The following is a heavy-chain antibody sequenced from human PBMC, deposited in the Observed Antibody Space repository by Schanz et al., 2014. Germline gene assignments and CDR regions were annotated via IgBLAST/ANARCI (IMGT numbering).Heavy chain of an antibody. CDR2: ISSSGSYI. J-gene: IGHJ4*02. CDR1: GFTFSTYA. V-gene: IGHV3-21*01. Sequence: VQLVESGGGVVQPGRSLRLSCAASGFTFSTYAMNWVRQAPGKGLEWVSSISSSGSYIHYADSVKGRFTISRDNAKNTLYLQMNSLRAEDTAVYYCARANYRRKINFDYWGRGTLVTVSS. D-gene: IGHD3-10*01. CDR3: ARANYRRKINFDY.